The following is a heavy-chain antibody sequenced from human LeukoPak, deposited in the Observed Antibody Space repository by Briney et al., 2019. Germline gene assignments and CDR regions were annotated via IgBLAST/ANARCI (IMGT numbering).Heavy chain of an antibody. CDR1: GGSFSGYC. CDR3: AREKRENNYFWGSYRPSEWELRYFDY. J-gene: IGHJ4*02. CDR2: INHSGST. D-gene: IGHD3-16*02. Sequence: SGTLSLTCAVYGGSFSGYCWSWIRQPPGKGLEWIGEINHSGSTTYNPSLKSRVTTSVDTSTNQFSLKLTSVTAADTAVYYCAREKRENNYFWGSYRPSEWELRYFDYWGQGTLVTVSS. V-gene: IGHV4-34*01.